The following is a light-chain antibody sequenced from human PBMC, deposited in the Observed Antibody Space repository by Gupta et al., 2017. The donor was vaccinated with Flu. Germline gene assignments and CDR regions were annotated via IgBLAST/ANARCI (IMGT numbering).Light chain of an antibody. J-gene: IGLJ3*02. CDR2: EVS. V-gene: IGLV2-14*01. Sequence: QSALTHPASASGSPGQPITISCTGTSSDVGGYNYVSRYQQHPGKAPNLMIYEVSNRPSGVCNRVSGSKSGNTASLTISGLEAEDEDDYYCSSYTSSSTRFGGGTKLTVL. CDR3: SSYTSSSTR. CDR1: SSDVGGYNY.